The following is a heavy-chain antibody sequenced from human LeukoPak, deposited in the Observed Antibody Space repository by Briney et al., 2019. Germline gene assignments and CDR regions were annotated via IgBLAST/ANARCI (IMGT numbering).Heavy chain of an antibody. V-gene: IGHV1-18*01. CDR2: ISAYNGNT. J-gene: IGHJ5*02. CDR3: ARFRYCSSTSCLEGDWFDP. D-gene: IGHD2-2*01. CDR1: GYTFSSYG. Sequence: ASVKVSCKASGYTFSSYGISWVRQAPGQGLEWMGWISAYNGNTNYAQKLQGRVTMTTDTSTSTAYMELRSLRSDDTAVYYCARFRYCSSTSCLEGDWFDPWGQGTLVTVSS.